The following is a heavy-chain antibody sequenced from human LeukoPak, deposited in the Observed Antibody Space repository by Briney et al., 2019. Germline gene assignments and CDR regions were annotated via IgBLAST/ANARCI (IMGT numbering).Heavy chain of an antibody. J-gene: IGHJ4*02. V-gene: IGHV3-33*01. Sequence: GGSLRLSCAASGFAFSSYGMHWVRQAPGKGLEWMAVIWYDGNSKYYVDSVKGRFTISRDNSENTLYLQMNSLRAEDTAVYYCARDRVVGSSWYIFDYWGQGTLVTVSS. D-gene: IGHD6-13*01. CDR2: IWYDGNSK. CDR3: ARDRVVGSSWYIFDY. CDR1: GFAFSSYG.